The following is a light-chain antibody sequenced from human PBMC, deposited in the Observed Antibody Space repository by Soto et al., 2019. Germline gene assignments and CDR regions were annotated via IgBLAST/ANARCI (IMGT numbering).Light chain of an antibody. CDR1: QSVDGY. V-gene: IGKV3-15*01. J-gene: IGKJ5*01. CDR3: QQYHKWPIT. Sequence: EVVMTPSPGTLSVSLGESATLSCRASQSVDGYLAWYQQKPGQAPRLLIYGASTRATGVTARFRGGGSGTEFTLTISSLQSEDSAVYYCQQYHKWPITFGQGTRLEIK. CDR2: GAS.